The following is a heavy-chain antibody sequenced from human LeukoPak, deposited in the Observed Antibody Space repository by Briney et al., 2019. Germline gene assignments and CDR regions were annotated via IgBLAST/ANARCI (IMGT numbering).Heavy chain of an antibody. CDR2: IYYSGST. V-gene: IGHV4-59*01. D-gene: IGHD3-10*01. CDR3: ARGARGRWFDY. CDR1: GGSISSYY. J-gene: IGHJ4*02. Sequence: SETLSLTCTVSGGSISSYYWSWIRQPPGKGLEWIGYIYYSGSTNYNPSLKSRVTISVDTSKNQFSLKLSSVTAADTAVYYCARGARGRWFDYWGQGTLVTVSS.